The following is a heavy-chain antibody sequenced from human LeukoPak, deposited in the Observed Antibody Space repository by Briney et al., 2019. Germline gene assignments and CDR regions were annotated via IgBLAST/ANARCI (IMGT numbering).Heavy chain of an antibody. CDR1: GYTFTSYA. D-gene: IGHD2-21*02. CDR3: AASIVVVTADAFDI. CDR2: INTNTGNP. J-gene: IGHJ3*02. Sequence: GASVKVSCKASGYTFTSYAMNWVRQAPGQGLEWMGWINTNTGNPTYAQGFTGRFVFSLDTSVSTAYLQISSLKAEDTAVYYCAASIVVVTADAFDIWGQGTMVTVSS. V-gene: IGHV7-4-1*02.